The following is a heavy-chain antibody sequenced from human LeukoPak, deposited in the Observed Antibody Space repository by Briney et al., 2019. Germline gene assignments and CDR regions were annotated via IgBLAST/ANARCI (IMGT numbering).Heavy chain of an antibody. V-gene: IGHV1-69*04. CDR3: AKNRGHCVDGVCHNYYYMDV. D-gene: IGHD2-8*02. CDR2: IIPILGIA. CDR1: GGTFSSYA. Sequence: GASVKVSCKASGGTFSSYAISWVRQAPGQGLEWMGRIIPILGIANYAQKFQGRVTITADKSTSTAYMELSSLRAEDTAVYYCAKNRGHCVDGVCHNYYYMDVWGRGTTVTVSS. J-gene: IGHJ6*03.